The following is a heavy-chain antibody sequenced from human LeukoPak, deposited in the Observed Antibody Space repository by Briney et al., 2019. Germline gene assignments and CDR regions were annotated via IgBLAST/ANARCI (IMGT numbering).Heavy chain of an antibody. CDR3: ARDGGDYGYGMDV. Sequence: ANIKQGGSEKYYVDSVKGRFTISRDNAKNSLYLQMNSLRAEDTAVYYCARDGGDYGYGMDVWGQGTTVTVSS. CDR2: IKQGGSEK. J-gene: IGHJ6*02. D-gene: IGHD4-17*01. V-gene: IGHV3-7*03.